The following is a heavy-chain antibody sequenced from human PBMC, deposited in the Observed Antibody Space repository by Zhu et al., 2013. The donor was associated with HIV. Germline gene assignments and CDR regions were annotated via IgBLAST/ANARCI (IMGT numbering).Heavy chain of an antibody. J-gene: IGHJ4*02. CDR1: GGMFTNYA. V-gene: IGHV1-69*01. D-gene: IGHD3-22*01. Sequence: QVQLVQSGAEVKKPGSSVKVSCKASGGMFTNYAINWVRQAPGQGLEWMGQIIPIFGTTDHSPKFQGRVTITADESTHTAYMELRNLRSEDTAVYYCARPLGDSSGYANWGQGTLVTGLL. CDR3: ARPLGDSSGYAN. CDR2: IIPIFGTT.